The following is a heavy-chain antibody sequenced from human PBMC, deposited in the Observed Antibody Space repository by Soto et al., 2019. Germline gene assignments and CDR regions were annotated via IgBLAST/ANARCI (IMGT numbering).Heavy chain of an antibody. J-gene: IGHJ4*02. CDR3: ARARQAAAGYYFDY. CDR2: ISSGGSTI. CDR1: GFTFSSYS. V-gene: IGHV3-48*01. Sequence: PGGSLRLSCAASGFTFSSYSLSWVRQAPGKGLEWVSYISSGGSTIYYADSVKGRFTISRDNAKNSLYLQMNSLRAEDTAVYYCARARQAAAGYYFDYWGQGTLVTAPQ. D-gene: IGHD6-13*01.